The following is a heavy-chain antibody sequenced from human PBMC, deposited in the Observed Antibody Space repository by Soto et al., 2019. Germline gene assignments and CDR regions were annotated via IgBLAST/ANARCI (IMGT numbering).Heavy chain of an antibody. CDR3: TTIYYFDISGVPP. V-gene: IGHV3-73*01. D-gene: IGHD3-22*01. Sequence: EVQLVESGGGLVQPGGSLKLSCAASGFTFSASAIHWVRQASGKGLEWVGRIRSKANSYATAYAASVKGRLTISRDDSKSTAYLQMNSLKTEDTAVYYCTTIYYFDISGVPPWGQGTLVTVSS. J-gene: IGHJ5*02. CDR2: IRSKANSYAT. CDR1: GFTFSASA.